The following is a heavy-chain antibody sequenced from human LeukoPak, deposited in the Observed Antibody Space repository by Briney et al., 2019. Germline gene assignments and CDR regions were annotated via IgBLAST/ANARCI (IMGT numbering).Heavy chain of an antibody. CDR2: ISSTSTI. V-gene: IGHV3-48*01. J-gene: IGHJ3*01. CDR3: ARDGGFDF. CDR1: GFTFSFYS. Sequence: GGSLRLSCAASGFTFSFYSMSWVRQAPGKGLEWVSYISSTSTIYYADSVKGRFTISRDNAKNSVYLLMNSLRAEDTAVYYCARDGGFDFWGQGTMVTVSS.